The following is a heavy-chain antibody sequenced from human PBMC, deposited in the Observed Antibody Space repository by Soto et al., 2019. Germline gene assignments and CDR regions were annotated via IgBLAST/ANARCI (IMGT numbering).Heavy chain of an antibody. V-gene: IGHV1-46*01. J-gene: IGHJ5*02. CDR2: INPSGGST. CDR3: ARAHPPGTPISGWFDP. CDR1: GYTFTSYY. Sequence: ASVKVSCKASGYTFTSYYMHWVRQAPGQGLEWMGIINPSGGSTSYAQKFQGRVTMTRDTSTSTVYMELSSLRSEDTAVYYCARAHPPGTPISGWFDPWGQGTLVTVSS. D-gene: IGHD1-1*01.